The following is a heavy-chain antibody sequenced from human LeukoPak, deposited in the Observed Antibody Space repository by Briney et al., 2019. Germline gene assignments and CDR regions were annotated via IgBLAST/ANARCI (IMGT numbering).Heavy chain of an antibody. J-gene: IGHJ4*02. V-gene: IGHV3-23*01. D-gene: IGHD6-19*01. Sequence: GGSLRLSCAASGFTFSNYAMNWVRQAPGKGLEWVSTITGSGGSTYYADSVKGRFTISRDNSENTLYLQMNSLSAADTAVYYCAKGDSSGYFFDYWGQGTLVTVSS. CDR3: AKGDSSGYFFDY. CDR1: GFTFSNYA. CDR2: ITGSGGST.